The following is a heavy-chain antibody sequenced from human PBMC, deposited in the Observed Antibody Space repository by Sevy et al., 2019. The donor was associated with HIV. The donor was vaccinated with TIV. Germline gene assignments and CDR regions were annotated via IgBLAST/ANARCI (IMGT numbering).Heavy chain of an antibody. Sequence: GGSLRLSCAASGFTFSSYAMSWVRQAPGKGLEWVSAISGSGGSTYYADSVKGRFTISRDNSKNTLYLQMNSLRAEDTAVYYCAKRLPYCSGGSCGHGMDVWGQGTTVTVSS. V-gene: IGHV3-23*01. CDR3: AKRLPYCSGGSCGHGMDV. CDR1: GFTFSSYA. J-gene: IGHJ6*02. D-gene: IGHD2-15*01. CDR2: ISGSGGST.